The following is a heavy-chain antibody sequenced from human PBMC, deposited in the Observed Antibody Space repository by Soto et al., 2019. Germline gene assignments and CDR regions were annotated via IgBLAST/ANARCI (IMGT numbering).Heavy chain of an antibody. CDR1: GDVFRSYG. V-gene: IGHV1-69*13. J-gene: IGHJ6*02. CDR2: IIPISGTT. D-gene: IGHD2-8*01. CDR3: ARVRCFNGLCHTADYGMDV. Sequence: ASVKVSCKASGDVFRSYGINWVRQAPGQGLEWMGGIIPISGTTNYAQKFQGRVAITADESTDTVYMELSRLRSEDTAVYFCARVRCFNGLCHTADYGMDVWGQGTTVTVSS.